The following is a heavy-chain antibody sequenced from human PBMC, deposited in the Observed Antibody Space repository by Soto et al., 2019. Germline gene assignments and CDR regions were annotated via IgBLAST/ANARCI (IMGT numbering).Heavy chain of an antibody. D-gene: IGHD3-22*01. J-gene: IGHJ4*02. Sequence: GGSLRLSCAASGFTFSDYYMSWIRQAPGKGLEWVSAISGSGGSTYYADSVKGRFTISRDNSKNTLYLQMNSLRAEDTAVYYCATAPWDSSGYYFDYWGQGTLVTVSS. CDR3: ATAPWDSSGYYFDY. CDR1: GFTFSDYY. CDR2: ISGSGGST. V-gene: IGHV3-23*01.